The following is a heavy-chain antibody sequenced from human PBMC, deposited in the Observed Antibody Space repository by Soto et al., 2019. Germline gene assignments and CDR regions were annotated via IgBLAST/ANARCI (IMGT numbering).Heavy chain of an antibody. D-gene: IGHD3-16*02. J-gene: IGHJ4*02. V-gene: IGHV3-15*07. CDR3: TLRPSRLGELSLEYYFDY. CDR2: IKSKTDGGTT. Sequence: EVQLVESGGGLVKPGGSFSLSCAASGFLLGNAWLTWVPQPPGRGLEWAGGIKSKTDGGTTDYAAPVKGRFTISRDDSKNTLYLQMNSLKTEDTAVYYCTLRPSRLGELSLEYYFDYWGQGTLVTVSS. CDR1: GFLLGNAW.